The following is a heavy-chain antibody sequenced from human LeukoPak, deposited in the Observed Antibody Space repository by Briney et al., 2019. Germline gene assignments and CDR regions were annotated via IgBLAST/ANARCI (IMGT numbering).Heavy chain of an antibody. D-gene: IGHD6-6*01. CDR1: GFTFNTYA. Sequence: PGGSLRLSCATSGFTFNTYAMGWVRQAPGKGLEWVAVISYDGSNKNSADSVKCRFTVSRDNSKNTVYLQLSSLRPEDTAVYYCAKDQLARERYGGEEPDYWGQGTLVTVSS. V-gene: IGHV3-30*18. CDR3: AKDQLARERYGGEEPDY. CDR2: ISYDGSNK. J-gene: IGHJ4*02.